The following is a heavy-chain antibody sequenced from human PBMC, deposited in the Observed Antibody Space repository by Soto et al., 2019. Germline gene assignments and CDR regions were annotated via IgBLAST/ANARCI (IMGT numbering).Heavy chain of an antibody. D-gene: IGHD2-2*02. J-gene: IGHJ5*02. CDR3: ARESGGSRYCSSTSCYTVGWFDP. CDR2: IIPIFGTA. CDR1: GGTFSSYA. V-gene: IGHV1-69*01. Sequence: QVQLVQSGAEVKKPGSSVKVSCKASGGTFSSYAISWVRQAPVQGLEWMGGIIPIFGTANYAQKFQGRVTITADESTSTAYMELSSLRSEDTAVYYCARESGGSRYCSSTSCYTVGWFDPWGQGTLVTVSS.